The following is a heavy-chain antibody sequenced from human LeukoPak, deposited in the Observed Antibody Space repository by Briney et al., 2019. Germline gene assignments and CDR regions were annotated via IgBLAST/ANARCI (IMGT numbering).Heavy chain of an antibody. CDR3: AKVGRAGTAYSSGWGLDY. CDR2: ISGSGGST. Sequence: TGGSLRLSCAASGFTFSSYAMSWVRQAPGKGLEWVSAISGSGGSTYYADSVKGRFTISRDNSKNTLYLQMNSLRAEDTAVYYCAKVGRAGTAYSSGWGLDYWGQGTLVNVSS. V-gene: IGHV3-23*01. CDR1: GFTFSSYA. J-gene: IGHJ4*02. D-gene: IGHD6-19*01.